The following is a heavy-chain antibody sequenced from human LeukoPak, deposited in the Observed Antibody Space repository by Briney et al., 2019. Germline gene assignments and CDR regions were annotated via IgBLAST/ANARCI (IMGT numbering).Heavy chain of an antibody. CDR1: GFTFSDYY. D-gene: IGHD2-2*01. CDR2: ISSSGSTI. CDR3: ASSDIVVVPAAMGCVP. J-gene: IGHJ5*02. Sequence: GGPLRLSCAASGFTFSDYYMSWIRQAPGKGLEWVSYISSSGSTIYYADSVKGRFTISRDNAKNSLYLQMNSLRAEDTAVYYCASSDIVVVPAAMGCVPWGQGTLVTVSS. V-gene: IGHV3-11*01.